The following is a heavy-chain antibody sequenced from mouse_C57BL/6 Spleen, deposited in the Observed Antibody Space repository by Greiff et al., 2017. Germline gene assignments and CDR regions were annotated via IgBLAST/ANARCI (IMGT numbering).Heavy chain of an antibody. CDR3: ARGSSSYDYAMDY. Sequence: VQLQQSGPELVKPGASVKISCKASGYTFTDYYMNWVKQSHGKSLEWIGDINPNNGGTSYNQKFKGKATLTVDKSSSTAYMELRSLTSEDSAVYYCARGSSSYDYAMDYWSQGTSVTVSS. CDR2: INPNNGGT. CDR1: GYTFTDYY. V-gene: IGHV1-26*01. J-gene: IGHJ4*01. D-gene: IGHD1-1*01.